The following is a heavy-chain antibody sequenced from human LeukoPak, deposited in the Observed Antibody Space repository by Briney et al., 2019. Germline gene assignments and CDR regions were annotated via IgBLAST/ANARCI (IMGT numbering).Heavy chain of an antibody. J-gene: IGHJ4*02. CDR1: GGSISSYY. V-gene: IGHV4-59*01. CDR2: IYYSGST. Sequence: SETLSLTCSVSGGSISSYYWSWIRQPPGKGLEWIGYIYYSGSTNYNPSLKSRVTISVDTSKNQFSLKLSSVTAADTAVYYCAREAVVRRVAFFDYWGQGTLVTVSS. D-gene: IGHD4-23*01. CDR3: AREAVVRRVAFFDY.